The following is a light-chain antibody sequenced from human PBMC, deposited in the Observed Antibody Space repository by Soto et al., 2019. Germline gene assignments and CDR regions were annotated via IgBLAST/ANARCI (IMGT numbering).Light chain of an antibody. CDR1: QSVNNY. V-gene: IGKV3-11*01. CDR3: QRRNNRPFI. J-gene: IGKJ3*01. CDR2: DAS. Sequence: EIVLTQSPATLSLSPGERATLSCRASQSVNNYLAWYQQRPGQAPRLLIYDASNRATGIPARFSGSGSGTDFTLTISSLEPEDFAVYYCQRRNNRPFIFGPGTKVHSK.